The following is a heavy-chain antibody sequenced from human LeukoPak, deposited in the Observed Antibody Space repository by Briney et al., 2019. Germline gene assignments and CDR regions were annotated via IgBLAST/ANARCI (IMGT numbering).Heavy chain of an antibody. CDR3: ARDPRSGWYTIDY. D-gene: IGHD6-19*01. CDR1: GFTFSSYA. CDR2: ISYDGSNK. J-gene: IGHJ4*02. Sequence: PGGSLRLSCAASGFTFSSYAMHWVRQAPGKGLEWVAVISYDGSNKYYADSVKGRFTISRDNSKNTLYLQMNSLRAEDTAVYYCARDPRSGWYTIDYWGQGTLVTVSS. V-gene: IGHV3-30-3*01.